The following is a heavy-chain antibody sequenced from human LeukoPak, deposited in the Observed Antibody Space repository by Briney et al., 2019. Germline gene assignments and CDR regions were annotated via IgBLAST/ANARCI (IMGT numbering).Heavy chain of an antibody. D-gene: IGHD1-26*01. CDR2: IYYSGST. CDR1: GGSIGSYY. Sequence: SETLSLTCTVSGGSIGSYYWSWIRQPPGKGLEWIGYIYYSGSTNYNPSLKSRVTISVDTSKNQFSLKLSSVTAADTAVYYCARQASRRELVYYFDYWGQGTLVTVSS. CDR3: ARQASRRELVYYFDY. J-gene: IGHJ4*02. V-gene: IGHV4-59*08.